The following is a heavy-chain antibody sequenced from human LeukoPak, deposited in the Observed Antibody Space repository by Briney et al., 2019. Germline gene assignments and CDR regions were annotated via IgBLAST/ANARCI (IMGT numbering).Heavy chain of an antibody. CDR2: IREDGSEK. V-gene: IGHV3-7*01. Sequence: PGGSLRLPCVASGFTFSSSWMTWVRQAPGKGLEWVASIREDGSEKTSVDSVKGRFTISRDNAKNSLYLQMDSLRAEDTAVYYCARGPTNGQAFDYWGQGTLVSVSS. CDR3: ARGPTNGQAFDY. J-gene: IGHJ4*02. D-gene: IGHD2-8*01. CDR1: GFTFSSSW.